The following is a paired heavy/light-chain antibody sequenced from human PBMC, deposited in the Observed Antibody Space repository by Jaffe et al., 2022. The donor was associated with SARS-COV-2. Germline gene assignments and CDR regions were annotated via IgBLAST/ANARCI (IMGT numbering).Heavy chain of an antibody. D-gene: IGHD3-22*01. J-gene: IGHJ4*02. Sequence: QVQLVESGGGVVQPGRSLRLSCAASGFTFSSYGMHWVRQAPGKGLEWVAVIWYDGSNKYYADSVKGRFTISRDNSKNTLYLQMNSLRAEDTAVYYCARDGIESSGIVVVIGYYFDYWGQGTLVTVSS. CDR3: ARDGIESSGIVVVIGYYFDY. CDR2: IWYDGSNK. CDR1: GFTFSSYG. V-gene: IGHV3-33*01.
Light chain of an antibody. J-gene: IGKJ1*01. Sequence: VIWMTQSPSLLSASTGDRVTISCRMSQGISSYLAWYQQKPGKAPELLIYAASTLQSGVPSRFSGSGSGTDFTLTISCLQSEDFATYYCQQYYSFPWTFGQGTKVEIK. CDR3: QQYYSFPWT. CDR1: QGISSY. CDR2: AAS. V-gene: IGKV1D-8*01.